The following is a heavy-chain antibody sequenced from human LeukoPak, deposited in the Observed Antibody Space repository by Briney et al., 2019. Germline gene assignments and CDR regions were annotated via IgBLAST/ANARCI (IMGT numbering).Heavy chain of an antibody. Sequence: ASVKVSCKASGYTFTSYAMNRVRQAPTQGLEWMGWINTNTGNPTYAQGFTGRFVFSLDTSVSTAYLQISSLKAEDTAFYYCARVPFTDGSGSPFDYWGQGTLVTVSS. J-gene: IGHJ4*02. CDR3: ARVPFTDGSGSPFDY. D-gene: IGHD3-10*01. CDR2: INTNTGNP. V-gene: IGHV7-4-1*02. CDR1: GYTFTSYA.